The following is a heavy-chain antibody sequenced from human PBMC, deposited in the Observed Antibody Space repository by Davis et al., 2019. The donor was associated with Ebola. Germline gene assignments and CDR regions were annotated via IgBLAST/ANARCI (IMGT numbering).Heavy chain of an antibody. V-gene: IGHV3-30*03. D-gene: IGHD1-1*01. CDR3: AGVTWKLRTFDI. CDR2: ISYDGSNK. Sequence: PGGSLRLSCAASGFTFSSYGIHWVRQAPGKGLEWVAVISYDGSNKYYADSVKGRFTISRDNAKNSLYLQMNSLRAEDTAVYYCAGVTWKLRTFDIWGQGTMVTVSS. J-gene: IGHJ3*02. CDR1: GFTFSSYG.